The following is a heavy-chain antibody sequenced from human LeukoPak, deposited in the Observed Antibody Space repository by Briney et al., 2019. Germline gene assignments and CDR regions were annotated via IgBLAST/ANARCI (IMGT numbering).Heavy chain of an antibody. J-gene: IGHJ4*02. V-gene: IGHV4-59*08. D-gene: IGHD6-19*01. CDR1: GGSIGTYY. CDR2: AYYNGNT. Sequence: PSETLSLTCTVSGGSIGTYYWSWIRQPPGKGLEWIGYAYYNGNTNYNPSLKSRVTISVDTSKNQFSLKLNSVTAADTAVYFCARRVAVTARYYFDFWGQGTLVTVSS. CDR3: ARRVAVTARYYFDF.